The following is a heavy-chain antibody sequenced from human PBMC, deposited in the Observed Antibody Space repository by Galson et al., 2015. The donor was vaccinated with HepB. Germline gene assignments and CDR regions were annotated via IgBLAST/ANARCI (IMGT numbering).Heavy chain of an antibody. CDR2: ISYDGSNK. J-gene: IGHJ4*02. CDR3: ASKIIAAAGTGGFDY. CDR1: GFTFSSYA. D-gene: IGHD6-13*01. V-gene: IGHV3-30*04. Sequence: SLRLSCAASGFTFSSYAMHWVRQAPGKGLEWVAVISYDGSNKYYADSVKGRFTISRDNSKNTLYLQMNSLRAEDTAVYYCASKIIAAAGTGGFDYWGQGTLVTVPS.